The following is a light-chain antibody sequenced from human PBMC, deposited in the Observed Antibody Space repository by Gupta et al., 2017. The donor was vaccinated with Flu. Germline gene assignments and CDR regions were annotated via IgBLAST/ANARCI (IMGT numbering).Light chain of an antibody. CDR2: EVS. CDR1: SSDVGGYNF. Sequence: QSALTQPPSASGSPGQSATISCTGTSSDVGGYNFVSWYQQHPGKAPKLMIYEVSKRPSGVPDRFSGSKSGNTVSLTVSGLQAEDEADYYCSSYAGSNTDVVFGGGTKLTVL. V-gene: IGLV2-8*01. CDR3: SSYAGSNTDVV. J-gene: IGLJ2*01.